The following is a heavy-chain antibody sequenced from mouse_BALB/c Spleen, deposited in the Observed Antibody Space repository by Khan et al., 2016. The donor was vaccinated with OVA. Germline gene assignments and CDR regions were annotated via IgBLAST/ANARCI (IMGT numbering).Heavy chain of an antibody. CDR1: GYAFSSYW. D-gene: IGHD1-1*01. Sequence: VQLQQSGAELVRPGSSVKISCKASGYAFSSYWMNWVTPRPGQGLEWIGQIYPGDGDTNSNGKFKGKATLTADKSSSTAYMQLSRLTSEDSAVYFCARNYGTLDYWGQGTTRTVSS. J-gene: IGHJ2*01. V-gene: IGHV1-80*01. CDR2: IYPGDGDT. CDR3: ARNYGTLDY.